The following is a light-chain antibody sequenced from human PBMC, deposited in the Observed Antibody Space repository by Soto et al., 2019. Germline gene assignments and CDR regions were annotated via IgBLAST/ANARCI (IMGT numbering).Light chain of an antibody. CDR1: QSVSNN. J-gene: IGKJ1*01. Sequence: EIVMTQSPAPPSVSPGERATLSCRASQSVSNNLAWYQQKPGQAPRLLIYGASTRATGIPARFSGSGSGTEFTLTISSLQSEDFAVYYRQQNNNWPRTFGQGTKV. V-gene: IGKV3-15*01. CDR2: GAS. CDR3: QQNNNWPRT.